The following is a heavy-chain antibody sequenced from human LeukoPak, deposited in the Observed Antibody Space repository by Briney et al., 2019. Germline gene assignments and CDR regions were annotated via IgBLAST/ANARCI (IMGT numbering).Heavy chain of an antibody. J-gene: IGHJ5*02. D-gene: IGHD3-10*01. CDR3: AKDLDHMVRGRFDP. V-gene: IGHV3-9*01. CDR1: GFTFSNYA. CDR2: ISWNSGSI. Sequence: PGGSLRLSCAASGFTFSNYAMSWVRQAPGKGLEWVSGISWNSGSIGYADSVKGRFTISRDNAKNSLYLQMNSLRAEDTALYYCAKDLDHMVRGRFDPWGQGTLVTVSS.